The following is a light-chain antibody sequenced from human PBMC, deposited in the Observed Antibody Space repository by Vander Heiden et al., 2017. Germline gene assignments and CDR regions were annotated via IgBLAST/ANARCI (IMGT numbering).Light chain of an antibody. CDR1: SSNIGSDT. CDR2: NNN. CDR3: AAWDDSLNVHYV. V-gene: IGLV1-44*01. Sequence: QSVLTQPPSASGTPGPRVTLSCSGSSSNIGSDTVNWYQQLPGAAPKLLIYNNNRRPSGVPDRFSGSKSGTSASLAISGLQSEDEADYYCAAWDDSLNVHYVFGTGTKVTVL. J-gene: IGLJ1*01.